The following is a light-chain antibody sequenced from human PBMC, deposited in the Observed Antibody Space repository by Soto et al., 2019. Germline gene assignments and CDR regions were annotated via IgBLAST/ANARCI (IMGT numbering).Light chain of an antibody. Sequence: EIVLTQSPGTLSLSPWERATLSCRASQSVSSSYLAWYQQKPGQAPRLLIYGASTRATGIPARFSGSGSGTEFTLTISSLQSEDFAVYYCQQYNNWPAFGQGTKVDIK. J-gene: IGKJ1*01. CDR3: QQYNNWPA. CDR1: QSVSSSY. V-gene: IGKV3-15*01. CDR2: GAS.